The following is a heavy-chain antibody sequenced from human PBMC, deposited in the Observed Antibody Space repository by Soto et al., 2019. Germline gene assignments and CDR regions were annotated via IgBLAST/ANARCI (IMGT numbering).Heavy chain of an antibody. V-gene: IGHV1-69*13. CDR1: GGTFSSYA. J-gene: IGHJ4*02. D-gene: IGHD3-22*01. CDR3: ARGGKWLSFDY. CDR2: IIPIFGTA. Sequence: EASVKVSCKASGGTFSSYAISWVRQAPGQGLEWMGGIIPIFGTANYAQKFQGRVTITADESTSTAYMELSSLRSEDTAVYYYARGGKWLSFDYWGQGTLVTVSS.